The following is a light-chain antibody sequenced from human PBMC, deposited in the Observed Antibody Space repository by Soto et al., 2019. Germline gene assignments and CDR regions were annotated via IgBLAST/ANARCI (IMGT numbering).Light chain of an antibody. V-gene: IGKV3-20*01. CDR2: GAS. CDR1: QSVSSSY. CDR3: QQYGSSLPFT. Sequence: EIVLTQYPGTLSLSPGERATLSCRASQSVSSSYLAWYQQKPGQAPRLLIYGASSRATGIPDRFSGSGSGTDFTLTISRLEPEDFAVYYCQQYGSSLPFTFGGGTKVEIK. J-gene: IGKJ4*01.